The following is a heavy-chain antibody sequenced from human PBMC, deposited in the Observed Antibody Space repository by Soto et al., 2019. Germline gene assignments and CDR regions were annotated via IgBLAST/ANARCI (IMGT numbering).Heavy chain of an antibody. Sequence: EVQLVESGGGLVKPGGSLRLSCAASGITFRNAWMTWVRQALGKGLAWVGRIKSITDGGTTDYAAPVKGRFTISRDDSKDTLYLQMNNLRTEDTAVYHCTTDSADIVVVPATFGMDVWGQGTTVTVSS. V-gene: IGHV3-15*01. CDR3: TTDSADIVVVPATFGMDV. CDR2: IKSITDGGTT. D-gene: IGHD2-2*01. J-gene: IGHJ6*02. CDR1: GITFRNAW.